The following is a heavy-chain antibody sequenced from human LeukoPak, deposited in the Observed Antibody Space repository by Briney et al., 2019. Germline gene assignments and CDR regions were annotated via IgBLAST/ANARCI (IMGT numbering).Heavy chain of an antibody. D-gene: IGHD3-10*01. CDR3: ARGSGKITMVRGVPWYFDL. Sequence: GRSLRLSCAASGFTFSSYAMHWVRQAPGKGLEWVAVISYDGSNKYYADSVKGRFTISRDNSKNTLYLQMNNLRAEDTAVYYCARGSGKITMVRGVPWYFDLWGRGTLVTVSS. CDR2: ISYDGSNK. CDR1: GFTFSSYA. V-gene: IGHV3-30-3*01. J-gene: IGHJ2*01.